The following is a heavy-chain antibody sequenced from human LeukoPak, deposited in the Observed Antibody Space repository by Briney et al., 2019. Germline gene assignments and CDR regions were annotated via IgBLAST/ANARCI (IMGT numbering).Heavy chain of an antibody. J-gene: IGHJ4*02. CDR1: GFTFSSYS. CDR3: ARDSTLTVTETNFDY. CDR2: ISSSSSYI. V-gene: IGHV3-21*01. D-gene: IGHD4-17*01. Sequence: PGGSLRLSCAASGFTFSSYSMNWVRQAPGKGVEWVSSISSSSSYIYYADSVKGRFTISRDNAKNSLYLQMNSLRAEDTAVYYCARDSTLTVTETNFDYWGQGTLVTVSS.